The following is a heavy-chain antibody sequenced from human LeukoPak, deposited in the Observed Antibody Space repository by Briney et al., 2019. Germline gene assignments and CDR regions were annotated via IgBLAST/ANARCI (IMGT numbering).Heavy chain of an antibody. V-gene: IGHV4-39*07. D-gene: IGHD3-22*01. J-gene: IGHJ5*02. CDR3: ARKWLNFDP. Sequence: SETLSLTCTVSGGSISSSSYYWGWIRQPPGKGLEWIGSMYYSGSTYYNPSLKSRVTISVDTSKNQFSLKLSSVTAADTAVYYCARKWLNFDPWGQGTLVTVSS. CDR2: MYYSGST. CDR1: GGSISSSSYY.